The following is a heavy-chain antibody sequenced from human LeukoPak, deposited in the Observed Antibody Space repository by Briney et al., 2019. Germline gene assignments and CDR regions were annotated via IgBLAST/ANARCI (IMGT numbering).Heavy chain of an antibody. CDR1: GFTFSSYG. Sequence: GGSLRLSCAASGFTFSSYGMHWVRQAPGKGLEWVAVIWYDGSNKYYADSVKGRFTISRDNSKNTLYLQMNSLRAEDTAVYYCARERAGDCSGGSCYSGSFDYWGQGTLVTVSS. CDR3: ARERAGDCSGGSCYSGSFDY. V-gene: IGHV3-33*01. J-gene: IGHJ4*02. CDR2: IWYDGSNK. D-gene: IGHD2-15*01.